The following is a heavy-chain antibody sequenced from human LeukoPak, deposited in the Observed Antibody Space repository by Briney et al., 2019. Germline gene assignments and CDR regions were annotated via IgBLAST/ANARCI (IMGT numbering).Heavy chain of an antibody. J-gene: IGHJ4*02. CDR3: ARPPWVSDAAGGEDY. V-gene: IGHV3-48*04. D-gene: IGHD6-13*01. CDR1: GFTFSDYS. CDR2: MSISGSTI. Sequence: PGGSLRLSCVASGFTFSDYSMNWVRQAPGRGLEYISYMSISGSTIKYAESVKGRFTISRDNAQDSLFLHMNSLRAEDTAVYYCARPPWVSDAAGGEDYWGQGTLVTVSS.